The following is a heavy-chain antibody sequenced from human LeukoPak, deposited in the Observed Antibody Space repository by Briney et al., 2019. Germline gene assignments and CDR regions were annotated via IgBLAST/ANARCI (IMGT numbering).Heavy chain of an antibody. V-gene: IGHV3-30-3*01. CDR3: ARDVAVPAAYPFYYYYGMDV. J-gene: IGHJ6*02. CDR2: ISYDGSNK. Sequence: GGSLRLSCAASGFTFSSYAMPWVRRAPGKGLEWVAVISYDGSNKYYADSVKGRFTISRDNSKNTLYLQMNSLRAEDTAVYYCARDVAVPAAYPFYYYYGMDVWGQGTTVTVSS. D-gene: IGHD2-2*01. CDR1: GFTFSSYA.